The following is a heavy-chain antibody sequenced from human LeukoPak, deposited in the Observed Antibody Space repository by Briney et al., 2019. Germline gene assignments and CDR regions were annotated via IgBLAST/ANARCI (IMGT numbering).Heavy chain of an antibody. CDR3: AKGEWFQTSSAFDI. D-gene: IGHD3-3*01. J-gene: IGHJ3*02. Sequence: GGSLRLSCAASGFTVSSNYMSWVRQAPGKGLEWGSAISGSGGSTYYADSVKGRFTISRDNSKNTLYLQMNSLRAEDTAVYYCAKGEWFQTSSAFDIWGQGTMVTVSS. V-gene: IGHV3-23*01. CDR2: ISGSGGST. CDR1: GFTVSSNY.